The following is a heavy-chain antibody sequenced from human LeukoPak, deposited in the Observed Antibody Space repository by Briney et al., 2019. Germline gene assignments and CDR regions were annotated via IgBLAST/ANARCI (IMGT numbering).Heavy chain of an antibody. CDR2: ISSSSRHL. D-gene: IGHD2-15*01. J-gene: IGHJ5*02. Sequence: GRSLRLSCAASGFTYSNFRTNWVRHASTKGLEWVSSISSSSRHLYYADSLKGRFTMSRDDAKNSLYLQMNSLRAEDTAVYYCARDGCTGGTCYPGAWGQGTLVTVSS. V-gene: IGHV3-21*01. CDR1: GFTYSNFR. CDR3: ARDGCTGGTCYPGA.